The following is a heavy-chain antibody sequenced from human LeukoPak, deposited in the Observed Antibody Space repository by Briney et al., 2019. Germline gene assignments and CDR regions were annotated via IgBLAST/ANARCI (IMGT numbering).Heavy chain of an antibody. D-gene: IGHD6-13*01. CDR2: IYYSGST. V-gene: IGHV4-59*01. CDR3: ARSDSSSWYSFDY. J-gene: IGHJ4*02. CDR1: GGFISSYY. Sequence: SETLSLTCTVSGGFISSYYWSWIRQPPGKGLEWIGYIYYSGSTNYNPSLKSRVTISVDTSKNQFSLKLSSVTAADTAVYYCARSDSSSWYSFDYWGQGTLVTVSP.